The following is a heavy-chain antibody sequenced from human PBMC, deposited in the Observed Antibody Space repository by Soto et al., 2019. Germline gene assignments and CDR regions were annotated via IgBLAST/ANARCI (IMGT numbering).Heavy chain of an antibody. CDR3: ARGVTTVTTFDY. Sequence: ETLSLTCTVSGGSISSSSYYWGWIRQPPGKGLEWIGSIYYSGSTYYNPSLKSRVTISVDTSKNQFSLKLSSVTAADTAVYYCARGVTTVTTFDYWGQGTLVTVSS. D-gene: IGHD4-17*01. CDR1: GGSISSSSYY. CDR2: IYYSGST. J-gene: IGHJ4*02. V-gene: IGHV4-39*07.